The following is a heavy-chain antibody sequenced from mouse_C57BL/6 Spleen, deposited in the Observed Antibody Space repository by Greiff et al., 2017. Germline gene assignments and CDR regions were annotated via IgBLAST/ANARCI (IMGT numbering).Heavy chain of an antibody. V-gene: IGHV1-4*01. CDR1: GYTFTSYT. Sequence: QVQLQQSGAELARPGASVKMSCKASGYTFTSYTMHWVNQRPGQGLEWIGYINPSSGYTKYNQKFKDKATLTADKSSSTAYMQLSRLPSADTAVHYCAGDNGRDYFDDGGQGTTLTVAS. CDR3: AGDNGRDYFDD. J-gene: IGHJ2*01. CDR2: INPSSGYT. D-gene: IGHD1-1*01.